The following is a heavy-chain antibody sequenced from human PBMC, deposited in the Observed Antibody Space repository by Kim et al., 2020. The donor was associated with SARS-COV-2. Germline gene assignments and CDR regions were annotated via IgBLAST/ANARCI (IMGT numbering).Heavy chain of an antibody. CDR3: ARDLYNDYAVDY. V-gene: IGHV3-48*02. J-gene: IGHJ4*02. Sequence: GGSLRLSCVASGFTFSSYSMNWVRQAPGKGLEWVSYISGSSRAIYYADSVKGRFTISRDNAKNSLYLQMNSLRDEYSAVYYCARDLYNDYAVDYWGQGTPVTVSS. CDR2: ISGSSRAI. CDR1: GFTFSSYS. D-gene: IGHD4-17*01.